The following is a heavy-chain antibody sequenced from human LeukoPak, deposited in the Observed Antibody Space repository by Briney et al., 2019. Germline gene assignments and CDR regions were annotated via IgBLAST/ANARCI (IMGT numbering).Heavy chain of an antibody. D-gene: IGHD6-13*01. CDR2: LYSGGDT. Sequence: GGSLRLSCAASGFIVKTNYMSWVRQAPGEGLEWVSILYSGGDTYYADSVKGRFTISRDNSKSTLYLQMNSLRAEDTAVYYCAREAYSSSWTVVTYFDYWGQGTLVTVSS. J-gene: IGHJ4*02. CDR3: AREAYSSSWTVVTYFDY. CDR1: GFIVKTNY. V-gene: IGHV3-53*05.